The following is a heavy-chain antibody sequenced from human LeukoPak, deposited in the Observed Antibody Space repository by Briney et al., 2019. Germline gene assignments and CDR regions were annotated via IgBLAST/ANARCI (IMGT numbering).Heavy chain of an antibody. V-gene: IGHV4-4*07. Sequence: SETLSLTCTVSGGSISSYYWSWIRQPAGKGLEWIGRIYTSGSTDYNPSLQSRVTMSVDTSKNQFSLKLSSVTAADTAVYYCARGAYGSPSQNWFDPWGQGTLVTVSS. CDR1: GGSISSYY. CDR3: ARGAYGSPSQNWFDP. D-gene: IGHD3-10*01. J-gene: IGHJ5*02. CDR2: IYTSGST.